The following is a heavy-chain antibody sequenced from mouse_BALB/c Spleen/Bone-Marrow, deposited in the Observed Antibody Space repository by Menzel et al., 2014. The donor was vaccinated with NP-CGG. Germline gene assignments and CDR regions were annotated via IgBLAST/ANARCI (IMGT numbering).Heavy chain of an antibody. CDR1: GYTFSWLW. CDR2: IFPGSAST. V-gene: IGHV1-9*01. Sequence: VQLQQSGAELMKPGASVRISCKATGYTFSWLWIEWVKQRPGHGLEWIGEIFPGSASTNYNEKFKGKATITADTSSNTAYMQLSSLTPEDSAVYYCARNSNWYFDVWGAGTTVTVSS. CDR3: ARNSNWYFDV. D-gene: IGHD2-5*01. J-gene: IGHJ1*01.